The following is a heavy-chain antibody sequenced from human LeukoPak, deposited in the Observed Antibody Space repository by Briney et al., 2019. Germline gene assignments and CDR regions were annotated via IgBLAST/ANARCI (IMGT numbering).Heavy chain of an antibody. J-gene: IGHJ4*02. V-gene: IGHV1-69*05. Sequence: SVKVSCKASGGTFSSYAISWVRQAPGQGLEWMGGIIPIFGTANYAQKLQGRVTITTDETTSTAYMELSSLRSEDTAVYYCTAGDSSSLLGAYWGQGTLVTVSS. CDR3: TAGDSSSLLGAY. D-gene: IGHD3-22*01. CDR2: IIPIFGTA. CDR1: GGTFSSYA.